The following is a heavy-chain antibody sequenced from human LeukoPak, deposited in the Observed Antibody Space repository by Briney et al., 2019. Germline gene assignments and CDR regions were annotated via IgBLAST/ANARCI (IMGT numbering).Heavy chain of an antibody. CDR1: GFTVSSNY. D-gene: IGHD3-10*01. CDR3: AGESDFGEFALDY. V-gene: IGHV3-53*01. J-gene: IGHJ4*02. CDR2: IYSGGST. Sequence: PGGSLRLSCAASGFTVSSNYMSWVRQAPGKGLEWVSVIYSGGSTYYADSVKGRFTISRDNSKNTLYLQMNSLRAEDTAVYYCAGESDFGEFALDYWGQGTLVTVSS.